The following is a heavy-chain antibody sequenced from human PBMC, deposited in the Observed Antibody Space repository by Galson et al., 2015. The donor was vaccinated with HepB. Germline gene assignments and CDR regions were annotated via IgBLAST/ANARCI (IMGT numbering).Heavy chain of an antibody. CDR3: ARGRRDGNSALMYLGM. CDR2: ISGSGTTI. Sequence: SLRLSCAASGFAFSDFVVNWVRQAPGKGLEWVSYISGSGTTIFYADSVRGRFTISRDNADNALFLQMSSLRAEDTAVYYCARGRRDGNSALMYLGMWGLGTLVTVSS. D-gene: IGHD2/OR15-2a*01. V-gene: IGHV3-11*04. CDR1: GFAFSDFV. J-gene: IGHJ3*01.